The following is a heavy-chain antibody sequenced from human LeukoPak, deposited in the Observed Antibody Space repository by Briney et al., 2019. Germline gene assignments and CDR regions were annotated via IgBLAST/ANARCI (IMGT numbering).Heavy chain of an antibody. V-gene: IGHV1-69*05. CDR1: GGTFSSYA. CDR3: AGGRRELYYYYYMDV. J-gene: IGHJ6*03. Sequence: SVKVSCKASGGTFSSYAISRVRQAPGQGLEWMGGIIPIFGTANYAQKFQGRVTITTDESTSTAYMELSSLRSEDTAVYYCAGGRRELYYYYYMDVWGKGTTVTVSS. CDR2: IIPIFGTA. D-gene: IGHD1-26*01.